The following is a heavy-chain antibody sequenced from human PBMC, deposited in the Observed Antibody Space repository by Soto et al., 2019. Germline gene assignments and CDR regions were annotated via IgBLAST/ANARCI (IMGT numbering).Heavy chain of an antibody. V-gene: IGHV3-30-3*01. CDR3: ASQTAVYYYYGMDV. CDR1: GFTFGSYA. CDR2: ISYDGSNK. D-gene: IGHD2-2*01. Sequence: QVQLVESGGGVVQPGRSLRLSCAASGFTFGSYAMHWVRQAPGKGLEWVAVISYDGSNKYYADSVKGRFTISRDNSKNTLYLQMNSLRAEDTAVYYCASQTAVYYYYGMDVWGQGTTVTVSS. J-gene: IGHJ6*02.